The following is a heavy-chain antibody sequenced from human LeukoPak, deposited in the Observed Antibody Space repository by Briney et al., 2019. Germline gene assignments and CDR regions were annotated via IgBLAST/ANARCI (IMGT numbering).Heavy chain of an antibody. CDR3: ARQGAGIAAAGIFDY. Sequence: SETLSLTCTVSGGSIRSSSYYWGWLRQPPGKGLVWIGSIYYSGSTYYNPSLKSRVTISVDTSKNQFSLKLSSVTAADTAVYYCARQGAGIAAAGIFDYWGQGTLVTVSS. CDR2: IYYSGST. CDR1: GGSIRSSSYY. J-gene: IGHJ4*02. V-gene: IGHV4-39*01. D-gene: IGHD6-13*01.